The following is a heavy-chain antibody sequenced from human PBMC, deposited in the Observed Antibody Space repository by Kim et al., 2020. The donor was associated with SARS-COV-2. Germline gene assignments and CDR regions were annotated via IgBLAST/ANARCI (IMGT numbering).Heavy chain of an antibody. V-gene: IGHV1-18*01. CDR1: GYTFTSYG. D-gene: IGHD3-22*01. J-gene: IGHJ4*02. CDR3: ARRPYDSSGYYPDDY. Sequence: ASVKVSCKASGYTFTSYGISWVRQAPGQGLEWMGWISAYNGNTNYAQKLQGRVTMTTDTSTSTAYMELRSLRSDDTAVYYCARRPYDSSGYYPDDYWGQGTLVTVSS. CDR2: ISAYNGNT.